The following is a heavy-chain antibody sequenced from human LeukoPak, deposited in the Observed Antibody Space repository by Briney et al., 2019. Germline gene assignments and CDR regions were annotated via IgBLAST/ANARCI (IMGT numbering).Heavy chain of an antibody. CDR2: IYYSGST. V-gene: IGHV4-39*01. Sequence: SETLSLTCTVSGDSMSDYYWGWIRQPPGKGLEWIGSIYYSGSTYYNPSLKSRVTISVDTSKNQFSLKLSSVTAADTAVYYCARHVGYDFWSGQIHYWGQGTLVAVSS. CDR3: ARHVGYDFWSGQIHY. CDR1: GDSMSDYY. J-gene: IGHJ4*02. D-gene: IGHD3-3*01.